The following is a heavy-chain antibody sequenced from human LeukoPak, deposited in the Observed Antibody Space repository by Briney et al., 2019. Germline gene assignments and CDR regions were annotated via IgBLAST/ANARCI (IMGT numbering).Heavy chain of an antibody. CDR2: ISYDGSNK. J-gene: IGHJ4*02. V-gene: IGHV3-30-3*01. Sequence: GGSLRLSCAASGFTFSNYAMHWVRQAPGKGLEWVAVISYDGSNKYYADSVKGRFTISRDNSENTLYLQMNSLRAEDTAVYYCASIALSTVTTFDYWGQGTLVTGSS. D-gene: IGHD4-17*01. CDR3: ASIALSTVTTFDY. CDR1: GFTFSNYA.